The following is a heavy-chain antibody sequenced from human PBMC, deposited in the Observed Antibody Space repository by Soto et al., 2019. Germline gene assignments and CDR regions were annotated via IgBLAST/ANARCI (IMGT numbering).Heavy chain of an antibody. CDR1: GFTFRTYS. CDR2: ISSSSSTI. Sequence: EVQLVESGGGLVQPGGSLRLSCAASGFTFRTYSMNWVRQAPGKGLEWVSYISSSSSTINYADSVKGRFTISRDNAKNSLYLQMNSLRDEDTAVYYCARDRGYYGSGPWYGMDVWGQGTTVTVSS. V-gene: IGHV3-48*02. J-gene: IGHJ6*02. D-gene: IGHD3-10*01. CDR3: ARDRGYYGSGPWYGMDV.